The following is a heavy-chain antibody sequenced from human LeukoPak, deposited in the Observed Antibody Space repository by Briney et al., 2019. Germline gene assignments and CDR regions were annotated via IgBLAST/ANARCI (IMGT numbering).Heavy chain of an antibody. CDR2: IYYSGST. CDR1: GGSISSYY. J-gene: IGHJ5*02. CDR3: ARVRFPGRFDP. D-gene: IGHD3-3*01. V-gene: IGHV4-59*01. Sequence: SETLSLTCTVSGGSISSYYWSWIRQPPGKGLEWIGYIYYSGSTYYNPSLKSRVTISVDTSKNQFSLKLSSVTAADTAVYYCARVRFPGRFDPWGQGTLVTVSS.